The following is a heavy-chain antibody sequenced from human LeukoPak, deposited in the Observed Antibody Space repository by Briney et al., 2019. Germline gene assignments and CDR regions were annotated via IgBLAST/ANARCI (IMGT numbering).Heavy chain of an antibody. CDR3: ARDGGGYEP. D-gene: IGHD3-22*01. V-gene: IGHV1-46*01. Sequence: LEWMGIINPSGGSTSYAQKFQGRVTMTRDTSTSTVYMELSSLRSEDTAVYYCARDGGGYEPWGQGTLVTVSS. CDR2: INPSGGST. J-gene: IGHJ5*02.